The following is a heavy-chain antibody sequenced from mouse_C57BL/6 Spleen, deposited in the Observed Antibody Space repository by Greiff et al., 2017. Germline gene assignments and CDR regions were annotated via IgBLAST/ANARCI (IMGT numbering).Heavy chain of an antibody. CDR2: IWRGGST. CDR1: GFSLTSYG. Sequence: QVQLQQSGPGLVQPSQSLSITCTVSGFSLTSYGVHWVRQSPGKGLEWLGVIWRGGSTDYNAAFMSRLSITKDNSKSQVFFKMNSLQADDTAIYYCAKTQISSITTVVPTMDYRGQGTSVTVSS. J-gene: IGHJ4*01. D-gene: IGHD1-1*01. V-gene: IGHV2-5*01. CDR3: AKTQISSITTVVPTMDY.